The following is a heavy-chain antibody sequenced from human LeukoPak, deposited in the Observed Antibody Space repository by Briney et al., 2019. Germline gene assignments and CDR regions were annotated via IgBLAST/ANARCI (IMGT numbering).Heavy chain of an antibody. V-gene: IGHV3-30*02. D-gene: IGHD2-2*02. J-gene: IGHJ4*02. CDR1: GFTFSSYG. Sequence: PGGSLRLSCAASGFTFSSYGMHWVRQAPGKGLEWGAFIRYDGSNKYYADSVKGRFTISRDNSKNTLYLQMNSLRAEDTAVYYCAGRYCSSTSCYSDYWGQGTLVTVSS. CDR2: IRYDGSNK. CDR3: AGRYCSSTSCYSDY.